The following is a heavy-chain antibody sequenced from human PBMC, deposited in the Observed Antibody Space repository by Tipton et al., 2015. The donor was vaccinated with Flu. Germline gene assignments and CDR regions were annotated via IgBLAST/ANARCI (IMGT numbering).Heavy chain of an antibody. V-gene: IGHV4-39*07. CDR1: GGSISNTMYY. CDR3: ARGDALGSAVY. Sequence: TLSLTCTVSGGSISNTMYYWGWIRQSPGRGLDWIGSIYHSGHAYYNPSLGSRVAISVDTSKNRFSLTLTSVTAADTAIFYCARGDALGSAVYWGPGTRVTVSS. D-gene: IGHD3-10*01. J-gene: IGHJ4*02. CDR2: IYHSGHA.